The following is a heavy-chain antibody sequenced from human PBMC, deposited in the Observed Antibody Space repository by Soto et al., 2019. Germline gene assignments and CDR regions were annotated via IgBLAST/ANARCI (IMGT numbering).Heavy chain of an antibody. Sequence: SETLSLTCAVSSGSISSSNWWSWVRQPPGKGLEWIGEIYHSGSTNYNPSLKSRVTISVDTSKNQFSLKLSSVTAADTAVYYCARQGGGHPRAWYYYYYYMDVWGKGTTVTVSS. CDR3: ARQGGGHPRAWYYYYYYMDV. V-gene: IGHV4-4*02. CDR1: SGSISSSNW. J-gene: IGHJ6*03. D-gene: IGHD3-16*01. CDR2: IYHSGST.